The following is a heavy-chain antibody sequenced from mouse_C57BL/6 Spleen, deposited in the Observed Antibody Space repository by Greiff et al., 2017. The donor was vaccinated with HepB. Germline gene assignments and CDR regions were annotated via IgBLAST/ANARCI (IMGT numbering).Heavy chain of an antibody. CDR2: IDPSDSYT. CDR1: GYTFTSYW. CDR3: ARSRAEYFDV. Sequence: QVQLQQSGAELVMPGASVKLSCKASGYTFTSYWMHWVKQRPGQGLEWIGEIDPSDSYTNYNQKFKGKSTLTVDKSSSTAYMQLSSLTSEDSAVYYCARSRAEYFDVWGTGTTVTVSS. J-gene: IGHJ1*03. V-gene: IGHV1-69*01.